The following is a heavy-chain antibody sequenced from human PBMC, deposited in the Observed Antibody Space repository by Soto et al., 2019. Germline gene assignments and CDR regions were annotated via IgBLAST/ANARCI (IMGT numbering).Heavy chain of an antibody. V-gene: IGHV4-59*02. CDR1: GGSVISFF. D-gene: IGHD6-19*01. J-gene: IGHJ4*02. CDR2: LYYSGST. CDR3: ARVRHGWTFFDY. Sequence: SVPLSHTCTFAGGSVISFFWSWIRQPPGKGLEWIGYLYYSGSTHYSPSLKSRVTISVDTSKNQFSLKLNSVTAADTAVYYCARVRHGWTFFDYWSQGNLVSVS.